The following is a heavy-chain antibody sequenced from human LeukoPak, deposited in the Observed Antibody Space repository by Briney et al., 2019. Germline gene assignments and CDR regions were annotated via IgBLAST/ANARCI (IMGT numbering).Heavy chain of an antibody. J-gene: IGHJ4*02. V-gene: IGHV4-39*01. CDR3: ARVYNWNQHFDY. CDR1: GGSIINNNYYY. Sequence: SETLSLTCTVSGGSIINNNYYYWGWVRQPPGKGLEWIGSIYYGGSTYYNPSLKSRVTISVDTSKNQFSLKLSSVTATDTAVYYCARVYNWNQHFDYWGQGSLVTASS. CDR2: IYYGGST. D-gene: IGHD1-1*01.